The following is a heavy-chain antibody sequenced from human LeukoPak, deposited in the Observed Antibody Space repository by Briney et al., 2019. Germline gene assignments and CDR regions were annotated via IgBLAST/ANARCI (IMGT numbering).Heavy chain of an antibody. CDR3: ARETSWRYFDY. J-gene: IGHJ4*02. CDR1: GGSFSGYY. Sequence: SETLSLTCAVYGGSFSGYYWSWIRQPPGKGLEWIGEINHSGSTNYNPSLKSRVTISVDTSKNQFSLKLSSVTAADTAIYYCARETSWRYFDYWGQGILVTVSS. CDR2: INHSGST. V-gene: IGHV4-34*01. D-gene: IGHD5-24*01.